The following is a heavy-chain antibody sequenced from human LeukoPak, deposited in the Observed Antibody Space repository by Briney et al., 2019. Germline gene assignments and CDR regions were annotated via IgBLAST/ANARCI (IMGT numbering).Heavy chain of an antibody. J-gene: IGHJ4*02. V-gene: IGHV3-48*03. CDR1: GFTFSSYE. CDR2: ISSSGSTI. Sequence: GSLRLSCAASGFTFSSYEMNWVRQAPGKGLEWVSYISSSGSTIYYADSVKGRFTISRDNAKNSLYLQMNSLRAEDTAVYYCARVRVAGTRDASYWGQGTLVTVSS. D-gene: IGHD6-19*01. CDR3: ARVRVAGTRDASY.